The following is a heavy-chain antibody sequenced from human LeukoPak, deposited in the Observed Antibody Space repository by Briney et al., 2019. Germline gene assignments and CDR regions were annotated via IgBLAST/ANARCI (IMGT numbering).Heavy chain of an antibody. D-gene: IGHD6-6*01. V-gene: IGHV4-59*01. CDR2: IYYSGST. Sequence: SETLSLTCTVSGGSISSYYWSWIRQPPGKGLEWIGYIYYSGSTNYNPSLKSRVTISVDTSKNQFSLKLSSVTAADTAVYYCARDLRYSSSGGGMDVWGQGTTVTVSS. CDR1: GGSISSYY. CDR3: ARDLRYSSSGGGMDV. J-gene: IGHJ6*02.